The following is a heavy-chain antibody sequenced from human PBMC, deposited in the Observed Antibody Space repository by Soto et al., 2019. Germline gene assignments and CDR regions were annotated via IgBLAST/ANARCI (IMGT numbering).Heavy chain of an antibody. D-gene: IGHD3-9*01. J-gene: IGHJ6*03. V-gene: IGHV4-59*08. CDR2: IYYSGST. Sequence: SETLSLTCTVSGGSISSYYWSWIRQPPGKGLEWIGYIYYSGSTNYNPSLKSRVTISADSSRGQFSLRLNSVTAADTAVYYCARTVLGPDLLADSFVDYYYYMDVWGQGTTVTVSS. CDR3: ARTVLGPDLLADSFVDYYYYMDV. CDR1: GGSISSYY.